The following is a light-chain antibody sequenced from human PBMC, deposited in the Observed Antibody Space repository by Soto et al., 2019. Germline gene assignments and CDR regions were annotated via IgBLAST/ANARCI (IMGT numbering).Light chain of an antibody. CDR3: SSCAGSNHPYV. V-gene: IGLV2-8*01. Sequence: QSALTQPPSASGSPGQSVTISCTGTSSDVGGCKFVSWYQQYPGKAPKLIIYEVSKRPSGVPDRFSGSKSANTASLTVSGLQAEEEADYYSSSCAGSNHPYVFGTGTKLTVL. J-gene: IGLJ1*01. CDR2: EVS. CDR1: SSDVGGCKF.